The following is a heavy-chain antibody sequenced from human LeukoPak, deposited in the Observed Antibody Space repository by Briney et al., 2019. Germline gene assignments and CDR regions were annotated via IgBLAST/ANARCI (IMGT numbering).Heavy chain of an antibody. CDR2: IYYSGST. CDR3: ARVARDILTGYYHTYYFDY. J-gene: IGHJ4*02. D-gene: IGHD3-9*01. Sequence: SETLSLTCTVSGGSISSGDYYWSWIRQPPGKGLEWIGYIYYSGSTYYNPSLKSRVTISVDTSKNQFSLKLSSVTAADTAVYYCARVARDILTGYYHTYYFDYWGQGTLVTVSS. CDR1: GGSISSGDYY. V-gene: IGHV4-30-4*08.